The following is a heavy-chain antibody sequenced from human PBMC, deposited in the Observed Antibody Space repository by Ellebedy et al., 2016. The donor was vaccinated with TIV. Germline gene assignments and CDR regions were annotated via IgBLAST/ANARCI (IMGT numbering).Heavy chain of an antibody. J-gene: IGHJ4*02. CDR2: IYSGGAT. D-gene: IGHD5-18*01. CDR1: GFTVSSNY. CDR3: ARKYIYGFD. V-gene: IGHV3-66*01. Sequence: PGGSLRLSCAASGFTVSSNYVSWVRQAPGQGLEWVSVIYSGGATSYADSVKGRFTISRDNSKNTLYLQMNSLRVEDTAVYYCARKYIYGFDWGQGTLVTVSS.